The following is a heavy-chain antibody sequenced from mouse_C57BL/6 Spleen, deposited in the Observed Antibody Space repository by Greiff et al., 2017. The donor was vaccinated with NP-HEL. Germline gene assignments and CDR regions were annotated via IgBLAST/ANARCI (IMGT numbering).Heavy chain of an antibody. CDR2: IDPSDSYT. CDR1: GYTFTSYW. CDR3: ARWNGSTYCAMDY. Sequence: QVQLQQPGAELVKPGASVKLSCKASGYTFTSYWMQWVKQRPGQGLEWIGEIDPSDSYTNYNQKFKGKATLTVDTSSSTAYMQLSSLTSEDSAVYYCARWNGSTYCAMDYWGQGTSVTVSS. J-gene: IGHJ4*01. V-gene: IGHV1-50*01. D-gene: IGHD1-1*01.